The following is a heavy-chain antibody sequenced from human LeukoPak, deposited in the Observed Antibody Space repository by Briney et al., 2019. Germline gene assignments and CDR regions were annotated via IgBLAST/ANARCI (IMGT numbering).Heavy chain of an antibody. J-gene: IGHJ6*02. D-gene: IGHD2-2*01. V-gene: IGHV3-23*01. CDR3: PKAPYIVVVPAAYIHNGMDV. Sequence: GGSLRLSCAASGFTFSSYAMNWVRQAPGKGLEWVSAISGSGGSTYYADSVKGRFTISRDNSKNTLYLQMNSLRAEDTAVYYCPKAPYIVVVPAAYIHNGMDVWGQGTTVTVSS. CDR2: ISGSGGST. CDR1: GFTFSSYA.